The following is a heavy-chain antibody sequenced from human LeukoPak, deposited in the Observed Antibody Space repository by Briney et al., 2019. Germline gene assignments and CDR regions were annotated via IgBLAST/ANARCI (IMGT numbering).Heavy chain of an antibody. CDR3: ARDLTHRRNYDNSGYQIVPAF. CDR2: INPSGGST. J-gene: IGHJ4*02. D-gene: IGHD3-22*01. Sequence: ASVKVSCKASGYTFTGYYMHWVRQAPGQGLEWMGIINPSGGSTSYAQKLQDRVTMTTDTSTSTAYMDLRSLRSDDTAVYYCARDLTHRRNYDNSGYQIVPAFWGQGTLVTVSS. V-gene: IGHV1-46*01. CDR1: GYTFTGYY.